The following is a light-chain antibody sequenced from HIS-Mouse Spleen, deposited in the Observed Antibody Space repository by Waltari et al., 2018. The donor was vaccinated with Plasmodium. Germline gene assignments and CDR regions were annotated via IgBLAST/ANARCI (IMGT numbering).Light chain of an antibody. Sequence: EIVLTQSPGTLSFSPGERATLPCRASQRVSSSYLAWDQQIPGQAPRLLIRGAFSRATGMPDRFSGSGSGTDFTLAISRLEPEDFAVYYCQQYGSSPITFGQGTRLEIK. CDR2: GAF. CDR1: QRVSSSY. J-gene: IGKJ5*01. CDR3: QQYGSSPIT. V-gene: IGKV3-20*01.